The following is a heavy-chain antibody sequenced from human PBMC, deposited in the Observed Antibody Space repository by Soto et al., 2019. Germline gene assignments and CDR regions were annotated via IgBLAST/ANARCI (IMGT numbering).Heavy chain of an antibody. CDR2: IYHSGST. CDR3: ARVEWELLNWFDP. V-gene: IGHV4-38-2*01. CDR1: GYSISSGYY. J-gene: IGHJ5*02. Sequence: PSETLSLTCAVSGYSISSGYYWGWIRQPPGKGLEWIGSIYHSGSTYYNPSLKSRVTISVDTSKNQFSLKLSSVTAAGTAVYYCARVEWELLNWFDPWGQGTLVTVSS. D-gene: IGHD1-26*01.